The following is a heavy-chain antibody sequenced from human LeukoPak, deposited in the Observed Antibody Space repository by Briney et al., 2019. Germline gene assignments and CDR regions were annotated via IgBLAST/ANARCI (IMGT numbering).Heavy chain of an antibody. CDR3: ARGDYYYYYYMDV. V-gene: IGHV3-48*04. CDR1: GFTFSSYS. CDR2: ISSSSSI. Sequence: GGSLRLSCAVSGFTFSSYSMNWVCQAPGKGLEWVSYISSSSSIYYPDSVKGRFTVSRDNGKNSLYLQMNSLRAEDTAVYYCARGDYYYYYYMDVWGKGTTVSVSS. J-gene: IGHJ6*03.